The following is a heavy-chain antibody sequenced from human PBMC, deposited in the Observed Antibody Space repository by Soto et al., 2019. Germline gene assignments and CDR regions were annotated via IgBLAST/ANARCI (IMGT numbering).Heavy chain of an antibody. CDR3: ARTDGYEIEY. CDR2: IYPGDSDS. Sequence: GESLKISCTGSGYSFVSYWIAWVRQRPGKGLEWMGIIYPGDSDSTYSPYFQGQVTLSVDKSINTVFLQWSSLEASDTAMYYCARTDGYEIEYWGQGTQVTVSS. V-gene: IGHV5-51*01. J-gene: IGHJ4*02. D-gene: IGHD5-12*01. CDR1: GYSFVSYW.